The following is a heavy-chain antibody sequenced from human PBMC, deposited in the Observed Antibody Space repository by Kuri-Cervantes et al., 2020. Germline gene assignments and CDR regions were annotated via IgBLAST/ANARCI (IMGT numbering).Heavy chain of an antibody. CDR2: IHYSGST. CDR3: ARAGNPAGQYYFDS. CDR1: GGSFSGYY. J-gene: IGHJ4*02. V-gene: IGHV4-59*01. Sequence: ESLKISCAVYGGSFSGYYWSWIRQPPGKGLEWIGYIHYSGSTIYNPSLKSRVTISVDTSKNQFSLRLSSVTAADTAVYYCARAGNPAGQYYFDSWGQGTLVTVSS. D-gene: IGHD1-14*01.